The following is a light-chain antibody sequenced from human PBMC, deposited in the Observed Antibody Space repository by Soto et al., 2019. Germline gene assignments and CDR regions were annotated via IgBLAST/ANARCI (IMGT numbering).Light chain of an antibody. Sequence: SVLTQPASVSGSPGQSITISCTGTSSDVGGYNSVSWYQQHPGKAPKLMIYEVSDRPLGVSNRFSGSKSGNTASLTISGLQAEDEADYYCSSYTTSSTPYYLFGHGTKVTV. V-gene: IGLV2-14*01. CDR1: SSDVGGYNS. CDR2: EVS. J-gene: IGLJ1*01. CDR3: SSYTTSSTPYYL.